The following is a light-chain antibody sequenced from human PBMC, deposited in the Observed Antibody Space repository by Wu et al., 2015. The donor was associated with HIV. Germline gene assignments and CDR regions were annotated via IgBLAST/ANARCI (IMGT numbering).Light chain of an antibody. CDR1: QTINTR. CDR2: KAS. J-gene: IGKJ2*03. Sequence: DIQMTQSPSTLSASVGDRVTVTCRASQTINTRLAWYQQKPGKAPNLLIYKASTLESGVPSRFSGSGSGTEFTLTINSLQPDDFATYYCQQYNSYLYSFGQGTKLEIK. V-gene: IGKV1-5*03. CDR3: QQYNSYLYS.